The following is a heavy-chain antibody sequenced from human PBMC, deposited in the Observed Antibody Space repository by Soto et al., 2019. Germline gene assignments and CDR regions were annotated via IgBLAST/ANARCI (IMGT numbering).Heavy chain of an antibody. J-gene: IGHJ5*02. CDR1: GFTFSSYA. CDR3: VKGTYCSSTSCYSNWFDP. CDR2: VSSNGGST. D-gene: IGHD2-2*01. Sequence: PGGSLRLSCSASGFTFSSYAMHWVRQAPGKGLEYVSAVSSNGGSTYYADSVKGRFTISRDNSKNTLYLQMSSLRAEDTAVYYCVKGTYCSSTSCYSNWFDPWGQGTLVTVSS. V-gene: IGHV3-64D*06.